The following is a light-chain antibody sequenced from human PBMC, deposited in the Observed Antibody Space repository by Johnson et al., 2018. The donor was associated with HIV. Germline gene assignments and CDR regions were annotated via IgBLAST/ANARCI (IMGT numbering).Light chain of an antibody. CDR2: ENN. CDR1: SSNIGNNY. Sequence: QSVLTQPPSVSAAPGQKVTISCSGSSSNIGNNYVSWYQVLPGTAPKLLIYENNKRPSGIPDRFSGSKSGTSATLGITGLQTGDEAEYYCGTWDSSLSAYVFGTGTKVTVL. V-gene: IGLV1-51*02. CDR3: GTWDSSLSAYV. J-gene: IGLJ1*01.